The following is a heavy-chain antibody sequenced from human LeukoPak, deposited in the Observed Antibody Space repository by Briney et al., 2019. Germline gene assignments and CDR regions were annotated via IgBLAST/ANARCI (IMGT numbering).Heavy chain of an antibody. CDR1: GGSISSYY. D-gene: IGHD1-14*01. CDR2: TSYSGNT. CDR3: TRAPRKAWFDP. J-gene: IGHJ5*02. Sequence: SETLSLTCTVSGGSISSYYWSRIRQPPGKGLEWIGYTSYSGNTNYNPSLKSRVTMSVDTSRKQFSLRLTSVTAADTAVYYCTRAPRKAWFDPWGQGTLVTVSS. V-gene: IGHV4-59*01.